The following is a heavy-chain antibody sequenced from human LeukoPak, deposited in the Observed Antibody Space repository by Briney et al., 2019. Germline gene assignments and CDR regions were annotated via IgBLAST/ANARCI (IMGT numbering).Heavy chain of an antibody. D-gene: IGHD2-2*01. CDR1: GFTFSTYA. CDR2: IGQSGGTT. J-gene: IGHJ4*02. Sequence: GGSLRLSCAASGFTFSTYAMSWVRQVPGKGLEWVSKIGQSGGTTYYADSVKGRFTISRDNFKNTLYLQVNSLRAEDTAVYYCAKLGNLGYCSATSCSGVQDYWGQGTLVTVSS. CDR3: AKLGNLGYCSATSCSGVQDY. V-gene: IGHV3-23*01.